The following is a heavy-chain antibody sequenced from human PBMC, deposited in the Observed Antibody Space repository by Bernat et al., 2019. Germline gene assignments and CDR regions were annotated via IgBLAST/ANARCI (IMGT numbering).Heavy chain of an antibody. CDR3: TTAPSGVATSPDN. D-gene: IGHD1-26*01. CDR1: GFTFSNAW. Sequence: EVQLVESGGGLVKPGGSLRLSCAASGFTFSNAWMNWVRQAPGRGLEWVGRIKSKTDGGTTAYAAPVKGRFTISRDDSKSTVFLQMNSLKTEDTAVYYCTTAPSGVATSPDNGGQGTLATVSS. CDR2: IKSKTDGGTT. J-gene: IGHJ4*02. V-gene: IGHV3-15*07.